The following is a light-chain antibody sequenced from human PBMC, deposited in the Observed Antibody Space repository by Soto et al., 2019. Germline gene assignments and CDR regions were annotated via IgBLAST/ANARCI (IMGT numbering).Light chain of an antibody. CDR3: QQYNTFSFT. CDR2: RAS. J-gene: IGKJ2*01. V-gene: IGKV1-5*03. CDR1: RTISDW. Sequence: DIQMTQSPSTLSASLGDRVTITCRASRTISDWLAWYQQRPGKAPKLLIYRASRLESGVPSRFSGSGSGTEFTLTITGLHPDASATYSCQQYNTFSFTFGQGTKVDIK.